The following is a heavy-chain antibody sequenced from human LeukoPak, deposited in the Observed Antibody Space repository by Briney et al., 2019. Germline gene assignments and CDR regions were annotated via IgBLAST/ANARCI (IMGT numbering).Heavy chain of an antibody. V-gene: IGHV4-34*01. CDR2: INHSGST. J-gene: IGHJ4*02. CDR1: GGSFSGYY. CDR3: ARDRDYYGSGVYGY. D-gene: IGHD3-10*01. Sequence: SETLSLTCAVYGGSFSGYYWSWIRQPPGKGLEWIGEINHSGSTNYNPSLKSRVTISVDTSKNQFSLKLSSVTAADTAVYYCARDRDYYGSGVYGYWGQGTLVTVSS.